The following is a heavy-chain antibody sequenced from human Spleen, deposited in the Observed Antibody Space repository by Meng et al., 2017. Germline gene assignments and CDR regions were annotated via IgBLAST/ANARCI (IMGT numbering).Heavy chain of an antibody. CDR2: IYYGGST. Sequence: ETLSLTCTVSGGSISSYYWSWIRQPPGKGLEWIGYIYYGGSTNYNPSLKSRVTISVDTSKNQFSLKLSFVTAADTAVYYCARDRGYSYGYFDYWGQGTLVTVSS. J-gene: IGHJ4*02. CDR3: ARDRGYSYGYFDY. CDR1: GGSISSYY. V-gene: IGHV4-59*12. D-gene: IGHD5-18*01.